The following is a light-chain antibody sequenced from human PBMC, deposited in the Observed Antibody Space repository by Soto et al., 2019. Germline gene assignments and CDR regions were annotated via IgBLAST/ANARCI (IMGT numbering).Light chain of an antibody. Sequence: EIVLTQSPATLSLSPGERATLSCRASQSVSSYLAWYQQKPGQAPRLLIYDASNRATGIPARFSGSGSGTDVTLTISSLEPEDFAVYYCQQRSNWLALTCGGGTKVEIK. CDR3: QQRSNWLALT. CDR1: QSVSSY. V-gene: IGKV3-11*01. CDR2: DAS. J-gene: IGKJ4*01.